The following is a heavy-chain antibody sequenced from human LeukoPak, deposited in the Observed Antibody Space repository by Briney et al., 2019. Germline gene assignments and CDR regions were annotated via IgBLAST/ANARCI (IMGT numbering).Heavy chain of an antibody. CDR1: DGSISSGGYY. V-gene: IGHV4-31*03. J-gene: IGHJ4*02. D-gene: IGHD3-22*01. Sequence: SQTLSLTCTVSDGSISSGGYYWSWIRQHSGKGLEWIGYIYYSGSTYYNPSLKSRVTISVDTSKNQFSLKLSSVTAADTAVYYCAREDDSSGSLDYWGQGTLVTVSS. CDR3: AREDDSSGSLDY. CDR2: IYYSGST.